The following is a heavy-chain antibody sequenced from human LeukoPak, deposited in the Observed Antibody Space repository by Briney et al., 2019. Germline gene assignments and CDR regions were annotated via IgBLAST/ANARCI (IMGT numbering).Heavy chain of an antibody. Sequence: PSETLSLTCTVSGGSISSYYWSWIRQPAGKGLEWIGRIYTSGSTNYNPSLKSRVTMSVDTSKNPFSLKLSSVTAADTAVYYCARAFFPNDYGDFRYFDYWGQGTLVTVSS. J-gene: IGHJ4*02. CDR2: IYTSGST. D-gene: IGHD4-17*01. V-gene: IGHV4-4*07. CDR1: GGSISSYY. CDR3: ARAFFPNDYGDFRYFDY.